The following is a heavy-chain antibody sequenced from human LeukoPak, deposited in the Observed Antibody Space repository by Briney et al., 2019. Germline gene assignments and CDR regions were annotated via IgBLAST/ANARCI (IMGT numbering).Heavy chain of an antibody. J-gene: IGHJ4*02. CDR2: IYSSGST. D-gene: IGHD5-18*01. V-gene: IGHV3-66*01. CDR1: GFTVSSNY. Sequence: GGSLRLSCAASGFTVSSNYMSWVRQAPGKGLEWLSIIYSSGSTYYADSVKGRFTISRDNSKNTLYLQMNSLRAEDTAVYYCARADKDGYGFFGFDYWGQGTLVTVSS. CDR3: ARADKDGYGFFGFDY.